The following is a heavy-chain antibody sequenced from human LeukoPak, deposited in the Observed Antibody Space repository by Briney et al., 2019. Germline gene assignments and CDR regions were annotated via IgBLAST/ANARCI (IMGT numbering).Heavy chain of an antibody. V-gene: IGHV1-46*01. D-gene: IGHD3-16*01. CDR3: AREVGVGGSYDYVWGSSPRTEYFQH. CDR2: INPSGGST. J-gene: IGHJ1*01. CDR1: GYTFTSYY. Sequence: ASVKVSCKASGYTFTSYYMHWVRQAPGQGLEWMGIINPSGGSTSYAQKFQGRVTMTRDTSTSTVYMELSSLRSEDTAVYYCAREVGVGGSYDYVWGSSPRTEYFQHWGQGTLVTVSS.